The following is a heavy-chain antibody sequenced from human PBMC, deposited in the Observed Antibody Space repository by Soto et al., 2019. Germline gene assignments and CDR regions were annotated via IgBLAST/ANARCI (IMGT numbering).Heavy chain of an antibody. CDR1: GGTFSSYA. D-gene: IGHD6-19*01. Sequence: ASVKVSCKASGGTFSSYAISWVRQAPGQGLEWMGGIIPIFGTANYAQKFQGRVTITADESTSTAYMELSSLRSEDTAVYYCARAVAVAGTRDYYYGTDVWGQGTTVTVSS. CDR2: IIPIFGTA. J-gene: IGHJ6*02. CDR3: ARAVAVAGTRDYYYGTDV. V-gene: IGHV1-69*13.